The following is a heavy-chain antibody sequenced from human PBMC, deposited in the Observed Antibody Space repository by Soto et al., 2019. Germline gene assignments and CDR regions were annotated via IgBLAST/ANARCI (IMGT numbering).Heavy chain of an antibody. CDR3: AREGLGYCSGGSCYYFDY. D-gene: IGHD2-15*01. V-gene: IGHV3-66*01. J-gene: IGHJ4*02. Sequence: PGGSLRLSCAASGFTVSSNYMSWVRQAPGKGLEWVSVIYSGGSTYYADSVKGRFTISRDNSKNTLYLQMNSLRAEDTAVYYCAREGLGYCSGGSCYYFDYWGQGTLVTVSS. CDR2: IYSGGST. CDR1: GFTVSSNY.